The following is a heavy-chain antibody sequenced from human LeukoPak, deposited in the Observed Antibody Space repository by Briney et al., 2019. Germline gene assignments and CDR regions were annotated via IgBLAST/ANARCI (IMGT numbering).Heavy chain of an antibody. V-gene: IGHV1-69*05. CDR3: ARIAMVAATQWFDP. CDR2: IIPIFGTA. Sequence: SVMVSCKASGGTFSSYAISWVRQAPGQGLEWMGGIIPIFGTANYAQKFQGRVTITTDESTSTAYMELSSLRSEDTAVYYCARIAMVAATQWFDPWGQGTLVTVSS. D-gene: IGHD2-15*01. CDR1: GGTFSSYA. J-gene: IGHJ5*02.